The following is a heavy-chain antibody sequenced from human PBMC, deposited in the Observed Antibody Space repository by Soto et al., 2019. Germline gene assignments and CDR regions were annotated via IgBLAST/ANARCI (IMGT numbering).Heavy chain of an antibody. Sequence: QVQLVQSGAEVKKPGSSVKVSCKASGGTFSSYAISWVRQAPGQGLEWMGGIIPIFGTANYAQKFQGRVTITADESTSTAYMELSSLRSEDTAVYYCARGGTPGGEDWNYAEPRGWYFDLWGRGTLVTVSS. J-gene: IGHJ2*01. CDR3: ARGGTPGGEDWNYAEPRGWYFDL. D-gene: IGHD1-7*01. CDR1: GGTFSSYA. V-gene: IGHV1-69*01. CDR2: IIPIFGTA.